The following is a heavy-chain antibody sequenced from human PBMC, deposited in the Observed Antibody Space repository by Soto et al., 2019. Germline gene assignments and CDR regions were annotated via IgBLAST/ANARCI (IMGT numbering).Heavy chain of an antibody. CDR3: ARHLDSSGWYNYYYGMDV. D-gene: IGHD6-19*01. CDR1: GGSISSGGYS. J-gene: IGHJ6*02. V-gene: IGHV4-30-2*01. Sequence: PSETLSLTCTVSGGSISSGGYSWNWIRQPPGKGLEWIGYIYHSGSTDYNPSLRNRVTISVDKSNNQFSLKLSSVTAADTAVYYCARHLDSSGWYNYYYGMDVWGQGTTVTVSS. CDR2: IYHSGST.